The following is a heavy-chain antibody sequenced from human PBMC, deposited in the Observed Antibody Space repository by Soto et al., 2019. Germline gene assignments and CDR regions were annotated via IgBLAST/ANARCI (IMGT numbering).Heavy chain of an antibody. V-gene: IGHV3-48*03. Sequence: GGSLRLSCAASGFTFSSYEMNWVRQAPGKGLEWVSYISSSGSTIYYADSVKGRFTISRDNAKNSLYLQMNSLRAEDTAVYYCARAHGYSSGWSYYSGMDVWGQGTKVTVYS. D-gene: IGHD6-19*01. CDR2: ISSSGSTI. CDR1: GFTFSSYE. CDR3: ARAHGYSSGWSYYSGMDV. J-gene: IGHJ6*02.